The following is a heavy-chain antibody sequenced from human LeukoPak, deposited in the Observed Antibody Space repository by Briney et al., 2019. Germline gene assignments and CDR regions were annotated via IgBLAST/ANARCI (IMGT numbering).Heavy chain of an antibody. CDR1: GGTFSSYA. CDR3: ARMMEMATITLGFDY. V-gene: IGHV1-69*01. CDR2: IIPIFGTA. Sequence: SVKVSCKASGGTFSSYAISWVRQAPGQGLEWMGGIIPIFGTANYAQKFQGRVTITADESTSTAYMELSSLRSEDTAVYYCARMMEMATITLGFDYWGQGTLVTVSS. D-gene: IGHD5-24*01. J-gene: IGHJ4*02.